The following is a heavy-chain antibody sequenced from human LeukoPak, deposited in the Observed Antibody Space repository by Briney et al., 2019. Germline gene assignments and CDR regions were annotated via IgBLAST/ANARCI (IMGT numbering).Heavy chain of an antibody. CDR1: GGSISSYN. V-gene: IGHV4-59*01. Sequence: PSETLSLTCTVSGGSISSYNWSWIRQPPGKGLEWIGYIYYSGSTNYNPSLKSRVTISVDTSKNQFSLKLSSVTAADTAVYYCARRGKGGKVDYWGQGTLVTVSS. CDR2: IYYSGST. CDR3: ARRGKGGKVDY. J-gene: IGHJ4*02. D-gene: IGHD3-16*01.